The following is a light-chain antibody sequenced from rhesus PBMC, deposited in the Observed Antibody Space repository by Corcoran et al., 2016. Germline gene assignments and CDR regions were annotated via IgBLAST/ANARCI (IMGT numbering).Light chain of an antibody. V-gene: IGKV1-46*01. CDR1: QSFSSS. CDR2: SAS. J-gene: IGKJ4*01. Sequence: DIQMTQSPSSLSASVGDTVTITCRASQSFSSSLAWYQQKPGKAPKLLSYSASSLQSGVHSRFSGSKSGTDFTLTINRLQPEDIASYYCQQFYSYPLTFGGGTKVEIK. CDR3: QQFYSYPLT.